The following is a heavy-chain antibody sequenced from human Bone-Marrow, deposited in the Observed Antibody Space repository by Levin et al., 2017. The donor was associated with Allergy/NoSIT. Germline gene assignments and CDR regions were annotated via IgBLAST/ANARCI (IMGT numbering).Heavy chain of an antibody. J-gene: IGHJ5*02. D-gene: IGHD2-21*01. CDR3: AGLIAMPPSNWFDP. CDR1: GLMFADYT. V-gene: IGHV3-21*01. Sequence: GESLKISCAASGLMFADYTMHWIRQAPGKGLEWLSSISTSGRHIYSADSLKGRFRVSRDNTKNSVYLQMDSLRVEDTGLYFCAGLIAMPPSNWFDPWGQGTLVTVSS. CDR2: ISTSGRHI.